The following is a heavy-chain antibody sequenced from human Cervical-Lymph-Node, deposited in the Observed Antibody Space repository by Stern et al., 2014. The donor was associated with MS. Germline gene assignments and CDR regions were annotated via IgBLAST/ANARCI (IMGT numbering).Heavy chain of an antibody. CDR3: ARRGLGYDGADY. CDR1: GYSFANFW. V-gene: IGHV5-51*03. D-gene: IGHD3-16*01. Sequence: EVQLVESGAEVKKPGESLKLSCKVSGYSFANFWFGWVRQVPGKGLEWMGIIYPGDSDTSYSPSFQGEVTISADESSSTAYVQWSSLKASNTGIYYCARRGLGYDGADYWGQGTLVTVSS. CDR2: IYPGDSDT. J-gene: IGHJ4*02.